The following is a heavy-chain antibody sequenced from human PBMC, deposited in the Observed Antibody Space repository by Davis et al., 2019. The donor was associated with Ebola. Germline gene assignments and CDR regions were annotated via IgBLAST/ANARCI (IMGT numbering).Heavy chain of an antibody. J-gene: IGHJ4*02. CDR3: ARVQLGGWEIAY. V-gene: IGHV1-18*01. D-gene: IGHD1-26*01. CDR2: ISTQNGNT. CDR1: GYTFTHYA. Sequence: ASVKVSCKASGYTFTHYAFSWVRQAPGQGLEWMGRISTQNGNTNFAQKLQGRVTFTTDTSTRTAYMELRGLTADDTAIYYGARVQLGGWEIAYWGQGTLVTVSS.